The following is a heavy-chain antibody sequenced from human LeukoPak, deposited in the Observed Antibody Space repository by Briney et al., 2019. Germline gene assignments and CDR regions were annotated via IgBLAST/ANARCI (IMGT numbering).Heavy chain of an antibody. V-gene: IGHV1-18*01. Sequence: ASVKVSCKASGYTFISYGISWVRQAPGQGLEWMGWISAYNGNTNYAQKLQGRVTMTTDTSTSTAYMELRSLRSDDTAVYYCAREGDYVWGSYRLPLGYWGQGTLVTVSS. CDR3: AREGDYVWGSYRLPLGY. CDR1: GYTFISYG. CDR2: ISAYNGNT. J-gene: IGHJ4*02. D-gene: IGHD3-16*02.